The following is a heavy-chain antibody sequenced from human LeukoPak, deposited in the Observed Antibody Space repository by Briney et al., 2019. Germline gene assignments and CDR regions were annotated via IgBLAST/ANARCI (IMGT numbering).Heavy chain of an antibody. Sequence: PGGSLRLSCAASGFTFSSYAMHWVRQAPGKGLEWVAVISYDGSNKYYADSVKGRFTISRDNSKNTLSLQMNSLRGEDTAVYYCAKAMDAIVVVTVIQTWGQGTLVTVSS. CDR2: ISYDGSNK. J-gene: IGHJ5*02. CDR3: AKAMDAIVVVTVIQT. V-gene: IGHV3-30-3*01. CDR1: GFTFSSYA. D-gene: IGHD2-21*02.